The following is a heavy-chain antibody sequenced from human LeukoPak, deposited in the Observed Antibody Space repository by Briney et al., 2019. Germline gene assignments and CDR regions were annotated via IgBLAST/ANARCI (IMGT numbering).Heavy chain of an antibody. CDR3: ARHSGGDGYNYNGMDV. CDR1: GFSMSVYW. D-gene: IGHD6-19*01. CDR2: INPDGSER. V-gene: IGHV3-7*01. Sequence: GGSLRLSCEASGFSMSVYWMSWVRQAPGKGLEWVGSINPDGSERNYVDSVKGRFTTSRDNAKNSVHLQMNSLRVEDTAIYYCARHSGGDGYNYNGMDVWGQGTMVTVSS. J-gene: IGHJ6*02.